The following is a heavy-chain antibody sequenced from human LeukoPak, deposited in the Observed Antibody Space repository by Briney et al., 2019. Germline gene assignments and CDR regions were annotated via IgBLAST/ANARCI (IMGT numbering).Heavy chain of an antibody. V-gene: IGHV4-38-2*02. CDR2: INHSGST. J-gene: IGHJ4*02. D-gene: IGHD2-2*01. CDR1: GYSISSGYY. Sequence: SETLSLTCTVSGYSISSGYYWGWIRQPPGKGLEWIGSINHSGSTYYNPSLKSRVTMSVVTSKIQFSLKLSSVTAADTAVYYCARGGSYCSSTSCRTIDYWGQGTLVTVFS. CDR3: ARGGSYCSSTSCRTIDY.